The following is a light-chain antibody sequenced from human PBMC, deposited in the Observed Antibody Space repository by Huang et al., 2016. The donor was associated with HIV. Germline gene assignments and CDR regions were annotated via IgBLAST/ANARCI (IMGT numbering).Light chain of an antibody. V-gene: IGKV1-39*01. Sequence: DVQMTQSPSSLSASVGDRVTITCLASQSISNFLNWYQQKPGKAPNLLSYGSSRLQTGVPSRCIGRGSETEFSLTISSLQPEDFVTYYCLQTLNFPPTFGQGTKV. CDR1: QSISNF. J-gene: IGKJ1*01. CDR3: LQTLNFPPT. CDR2: GSS.